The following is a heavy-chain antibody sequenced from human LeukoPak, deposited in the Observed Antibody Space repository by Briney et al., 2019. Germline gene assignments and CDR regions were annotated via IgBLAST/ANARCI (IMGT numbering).Heavy chain of an antibody. Sequence: SGTLSLTCAVSGGSISSSNWWSWVRQPPGKGLEWIGEIYHSGSTNYNPSLKSRVTISVDKSKNQFSLKLSSVTAADTAVYYCARAAYYYGSGRSFDYWGQGTLVTVSS. V-gene: IGHV4-4*02. CDR3: ARAAYYYGSGRSFDY. J-gene: IGHJ4*02. CDR1: GGSISSSNW. D-gene: IGHD3-10*01. CDR2: IYHSGST.